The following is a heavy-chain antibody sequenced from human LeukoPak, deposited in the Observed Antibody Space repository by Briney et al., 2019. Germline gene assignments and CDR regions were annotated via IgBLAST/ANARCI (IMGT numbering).Heavy chain of an antibody. CDR1: GGSISSGGYS. CDR3: ARDPYCSGGSCLRLYYFDY. V-gene: IGHV4-30-2*01. CDR2: IYHSGST. D-gene: IGHD2-15*01. J-gene: IGHJ4*02. Sequence: PSETLSLTCAVSGGSISSGGYSWSWIRQPPGKGLEWIGYIYHSGSTNYNPSLKSRVTISVDTSKNQFSLKLSSVTAAGTAVYYCARDPYCSGGSCLRLYYFDYWGQGTLVTVSS.